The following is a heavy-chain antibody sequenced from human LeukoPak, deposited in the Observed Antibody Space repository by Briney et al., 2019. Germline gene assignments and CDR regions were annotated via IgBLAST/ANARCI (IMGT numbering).Heavy chain of an antibody. Sequence: GGSLTLSCVVSGFTFNTYFMHWVRQSPGKGLVWVSHIDTDGSGTGYADSVKGRFIISRDNAKNTLYLQMHSLRAEDTAVYYCARSGPEHWGSNYYFYMDVWGKGTTVTVSS. CDR1: GFTFNTYF. CDR3: ARSGPEHWGSNYYFYMDV. CDR2: IDTDGSGT. V-gene: IGHV3-74*01. J-gene: IGHJ6*03. D-gene: IGHD7-27*01.